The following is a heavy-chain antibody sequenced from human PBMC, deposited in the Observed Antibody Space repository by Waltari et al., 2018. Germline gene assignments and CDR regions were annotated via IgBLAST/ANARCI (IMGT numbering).Heavy chain of an antibody. Sequence: QVQLQQWGAGLLKPSETLSLTCAVYGGSFSGYYWSWIRQPPGKGLEWIGEIKHSGSTNYNPSLKSRVTISVDTSKNQFSLKLSSVTAADTAVYYCARGSGGYDYVWGSYRPPNYWGQGTLVTVSS. V-gene: IGHV4-34*01. D-gene: IGHD3-16*02. J-gene: IGHJ4*02. CDR2: IKHSGST. CDR1: GGSFSGYY. CDR3: ARGSGGYDYVWGSYRPPNY.